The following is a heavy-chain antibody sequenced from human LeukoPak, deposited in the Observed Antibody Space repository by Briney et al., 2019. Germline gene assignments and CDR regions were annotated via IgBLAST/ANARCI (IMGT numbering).Heavy chain of an antibody. CDR1: GFTFSSYA. CDR2: ISGSGGST. Sequence: PGGSLRLSCAASGFTFSSYAMSWVRQAPGKGLEWVSAISGSGGSTYYADSVKGRFTISRDNSKNTLYLQMNSLRAEDTAVYYCAKDRLGYDILTGYLDYWGQGTLVTVSS. D-gene: IGHD3-9*01. V-gene: IGHV3-23*01. J-gene: IGHJ4*02. CDR3: AKDRLGYDILTGYLDY.